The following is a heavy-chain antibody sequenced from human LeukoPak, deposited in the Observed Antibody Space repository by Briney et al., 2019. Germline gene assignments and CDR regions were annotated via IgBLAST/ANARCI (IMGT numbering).Heavy chain of an antibody. V-gene: IGHV1-18*01. Sequence: SVKVSCKASGYTFTSYGISWVRQAAAQGLEWMGWISAYNGNTNYAQKLQGRVTMTTDTSTSTAYMELRSLRSDATAVYYCARAGYSGYDFPLDYWGQGTLVTVSS. D-gene: IGHD5-12*01. CDR1: GYTFTSYG. J-gene: IGHJ4*02. CDR2: ISAYNGNT. CDR3: ARAGYSGYDFPLDY.